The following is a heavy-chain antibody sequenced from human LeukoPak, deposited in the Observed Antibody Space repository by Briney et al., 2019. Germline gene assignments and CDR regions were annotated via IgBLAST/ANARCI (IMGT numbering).Heavy chain of an antibody. CDR2: ITGGGDTT. CDR1: GFTFSSCA. V-gene: IGHV3-23*01. Sequence: GGSLRLSCIASGFTFSSCAMSWVRQAPGKGLEWVSGITGGGDTTHHADSVKGRFTIFRDNSKNTLFLQMNSLRVEDTALYYCARAKGSSGYYQLPIDYWGQGILVTVSS. CDR3: ARAKGSSGYYQLPIDY. J-gene: IGHJ4*02. D-gene: IGHD3-22*01.